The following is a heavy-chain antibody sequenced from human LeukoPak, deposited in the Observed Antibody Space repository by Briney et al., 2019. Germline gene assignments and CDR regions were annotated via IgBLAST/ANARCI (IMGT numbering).Heavy chain of an antibody. V-gene: IGHV3-30*18. CDR3: ANGPWRY. Sequence: GGSLRLSCAASGFTISSYGMHWVRQAPGKGLEWVAVISYDGSNKYYADSVKGRFTISRDNSKNTLYLQMNSLRAEDTAVYYCANGPWRYWGQGTLVTVSS. CDR1: GFTISSYG. CDR2: ISYDGSNK. J-gene: IGHJ4*02.